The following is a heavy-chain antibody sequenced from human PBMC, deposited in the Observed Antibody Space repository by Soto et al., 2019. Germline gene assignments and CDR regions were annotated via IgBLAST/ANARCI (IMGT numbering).Heavy chain of an antibody. CDR3: ARVLTGSWNWFDP. J-gene: IGHJ5*02. CDR2: INSDGSRT. V-gene: IGHV3-74*01. D-gene: IGHD6-13*01. Sequence: EVQLVESGGGLVQPGESLRLSCAASGFTFSSYWMHWVRQAPGKGLVWVSGINSDGSRTNYADSVKGRFTVSRDNAKNTHYLQMNSLRAEDPAVYYCARVLTGSWNWFDPWGQGTLVTVS. CDR1: GFTFSSYW.